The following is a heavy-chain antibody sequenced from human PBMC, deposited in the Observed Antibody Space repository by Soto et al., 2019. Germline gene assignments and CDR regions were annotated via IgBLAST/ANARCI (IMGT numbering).Heavy chain of an antibody. CDR3: ARRVVPAAFYYYYYYMDV. CDR1: GYTFTSYD. Sequence: QVQLVQSGAEVKKPGASVKVSCKASGYTFTSYDINWVRQATGQGLEWMGWMNPNSGNTGYAQKFQGRVTMTRNTSISTAYMELSSLRSEDTAVYYCARRVVPAAFYYYYYYMDVWGKGTTVTVSS. V-gene: IGHV1-8*01. D-gene: IGHD2-2*01. CDR2: MNPNSGNT. J-gene: IGHJ6*03.